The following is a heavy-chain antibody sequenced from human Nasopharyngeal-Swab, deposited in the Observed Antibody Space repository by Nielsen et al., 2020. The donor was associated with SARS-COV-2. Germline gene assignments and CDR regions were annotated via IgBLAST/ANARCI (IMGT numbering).Heavy chain of an antibody. D-gene: IGHD2-15*01. V-gene: IGHV3-74*01. CDR3: TRGSNLVVAVADY. Sequence: GESPKIPCAASGFTFSLYWIHWVRQAPGKGLVYVAGINADGSDKRYADSVKGRFTISRDNAKSTAFLEMNSLSADETAVYYCTRGSNLVVAVADYWGQGTLVTLSS. CDR1: GFTFSLYW. CDR2: INADGSDK. J-gene: IGHJ4*02.